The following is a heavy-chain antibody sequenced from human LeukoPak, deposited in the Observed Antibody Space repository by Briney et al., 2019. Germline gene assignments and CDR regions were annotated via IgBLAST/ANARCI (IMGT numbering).Heavy chain of an antibody. V-gene: IGHV3-7*01. J-gene: IGHJ4*02. CDR2: IKQDGSEK. CDR3: ARGRWDIVVVPAAQYYFDY. Sequence: GGSLRLSCAASGFTFSSYWMSWVRQAPGKGLEWVANIKQDGSEKYYVDSVKGRFTISRDNAKNSLYLQMNSLRAEDTAVYYCARGRWDIVVVPAAQYYFDYWGQGTLVTVYS. D-gene: IGHD2-2*01. CDR1: GFTFSSYW.